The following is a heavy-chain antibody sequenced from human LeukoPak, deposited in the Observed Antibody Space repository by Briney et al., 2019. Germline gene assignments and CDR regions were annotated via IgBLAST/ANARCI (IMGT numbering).Heavy chain of an antibody. V-gene: IGHV4-38-2*02. Sequence: SETLSLTCTVSGYSISSGYFWGWIRQPPGKGLEWIGTIYHRGSTYYNPSLQSRVTISVDTSKNQFSLKLSSVTAADTAVYYCAREIAAAGTEGYWGQGTLVTVSS. D-gene: IGHD6-13*01. CDR2: IYHRGST. CDR3: AREIAAAGTEGY. CDR1: GYSISSGYF. J-gene: IGHJ4*02.